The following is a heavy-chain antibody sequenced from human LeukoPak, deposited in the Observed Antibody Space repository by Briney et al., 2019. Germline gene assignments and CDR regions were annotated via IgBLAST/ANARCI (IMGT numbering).Heavy chain of an antibody. CDR3: AKAPSGSYSGGYFDY. V-gene: IGHV3-23*01. Sequence: GGSLRLSCAASGFTFSNYAMNWVRQAPGRGLEWVASISHSGADTYYADSVKGRLTISRDNSKNTLYLQMSSLRAEDTAVFYCAKAPSGSYSGGYFDYWGQGTLVTVSS. J-gene: IGHJ4*02. D-gene: IGHD1-26*01. CDR1: GFTFSNYA. CDR2: ISHSGADT.